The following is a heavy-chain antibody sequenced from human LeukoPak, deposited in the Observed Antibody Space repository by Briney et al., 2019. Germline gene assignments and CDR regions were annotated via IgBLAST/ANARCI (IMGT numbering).Heavy chain of an antibody. CDR2: LYGSGDT. V-gene: IGHV3-66*01. CDR1: GLTVSSDC. Sequence: GGSLRLSCAASGLTVSSDCVSWVRQAPGKGLEWVSVLYGSGDTYYADSVKGRFTISRDSSKNTVYLQMNSLRAEDTAVYYCATNYDFWSGYYEEIKGIFDYWGQGTLVTVSS. CDR3: ATNYDFWSGYYEEIKGIFDY. J-gene: IGHJ4*02. D-gene: IGHD3-3*01.